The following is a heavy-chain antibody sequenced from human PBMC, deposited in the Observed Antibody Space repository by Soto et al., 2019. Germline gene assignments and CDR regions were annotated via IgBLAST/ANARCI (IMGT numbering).Heavy chain of an antibody. CDR1: GGSISSNY. CDR2: VYNSGST. CDR3: ARYRREAVAGYTLDN. Sequence: QVQLQESGPGLVKASETLSLTCTVSGGSISSNYWTWIRQPPGKGLEWIGYVYNSGSTNYNPSLKSRVTISEDTSKSQFSVKVNSMTAADTAVYYCARYRREAVAGYTLDNWGQGILVTVSS. D-gene: IGHD6-13*01. V-gene: IGHV4-59*01. J-gene: IGHJ4*02.